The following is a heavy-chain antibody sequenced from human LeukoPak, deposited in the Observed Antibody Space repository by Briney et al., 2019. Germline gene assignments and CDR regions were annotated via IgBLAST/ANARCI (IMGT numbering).Heavy chain of an antibody. CDR2: IYYSGST. J-gene: IGHJ5*02. CDR3: ARDLGYGNWFDP. CDR1: GGSISSYY. D-gene: IGHD5-12*01. V-gene: IGHV4-59*12. Sequence: PSETLSLTCTVSGGSISSYYWSWIRQPPGKGLEWIGYIYYSGSTNYNPSLKSRVTISVDTSKNQFPLKLSSVTAADTAVYYCARDLGYGNWFDPWGQGTLVTVSS.